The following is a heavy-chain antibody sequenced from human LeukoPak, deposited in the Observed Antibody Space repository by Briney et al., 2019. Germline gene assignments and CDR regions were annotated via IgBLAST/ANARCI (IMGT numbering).Heavy chain of an antibody. Sequence: SETLSLTCAVSGGSISGHCWNWIRQPAGKGLEWVGRINTSGSTRYNPSLNSRVTMSVDTSKNQFSLSLTSVTAADTAVYFCARGLSNVYDFNWFDSWGQGTLVTVSS. V-gene: IGHV4-59*10. D-gene: IGHD2/OR15-2a*01. CDR1: GGSISGHC. CDR2: INTSGST. J-gene: IGHJ5*01. CDR3: ARGLSNVYDFNWFDS.